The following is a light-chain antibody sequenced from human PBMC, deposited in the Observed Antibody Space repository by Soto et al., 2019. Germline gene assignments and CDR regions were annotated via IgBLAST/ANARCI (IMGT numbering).Light chain of an antibody. J-gene: IGLJ3*02. V-gene: IGLV1-47*02. CDR1: GSNIGSNS. Sequence: QAVVTQPPSASGTSGQRVTISCSGSGSNIGSNSVSWYQQLPGTAPKLLIYSNDQRPSGVPDRFSGSKSGTSASLAISGLRSEDEADYYCASWDDSLSGWVFGGGTKLTVL. CDR2: SND. CDR3: ASWDDSLSGWV.